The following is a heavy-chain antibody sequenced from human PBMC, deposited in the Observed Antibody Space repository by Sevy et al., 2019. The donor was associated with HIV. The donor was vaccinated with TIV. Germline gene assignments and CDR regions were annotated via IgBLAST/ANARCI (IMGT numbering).Heavy chain of an antibody. Sequence: GGSLRLSCAASGFTFSSYSMNWVRQAPGKGLEWVSYISSSSSTIYYADSVKGRFTISRDNAKNSLFLQINSLGDEDTAVYYCARGIEDYDFWSGYYKPLAFDIWGQGTMVTVSS. CDR1: GFTFSSYS. J-gene: IGHJ3*02. V-gene: IGHV3-48*02. D-gene: IGHD3-3*01. CDR3: ARGIEDYDFWSGYYKPLAFDI. CDR2: ISSSSSTI.